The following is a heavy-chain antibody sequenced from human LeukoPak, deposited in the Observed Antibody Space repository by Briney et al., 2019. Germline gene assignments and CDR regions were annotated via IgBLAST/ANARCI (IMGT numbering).Heavy chain of an antibody. CDR1: GGTFSSYA. CDR2: IIPIFGTA. D-gene: IGHD6-13*01. V-gene: IGHV1-69*01. CDR3: ARVGSSWYGAPDY. Sequence: SVKVSCKASGGTFSSYAISWVRQAPGQGLEWMGGIIPIFGTANYAQKFQGRVTSTADESTSTAYMELSSLRSEDTAVYYCARVGSSWYGAPDYWGQGTLVTVSS. J-gene: IGHJ4*02.